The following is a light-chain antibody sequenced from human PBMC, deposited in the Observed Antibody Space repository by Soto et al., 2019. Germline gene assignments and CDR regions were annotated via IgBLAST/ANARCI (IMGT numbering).Light chain of an antibody. Sequence: DIQMTQSPSTLFASVGDRVTITCRASQSISSWLAWYQQKPGKAPKLLIYDASSLESGVPSRFSGSGSGTEFTLTISSLQPDDFATYYCQQYNSYSLTFGGGTKVEIK. J-gene: IGKJ4*01. CDR2: DAS. V-gene: IGKV1-5*01. CDR3: QQYNSYSLT. CDR1: QSISSW.